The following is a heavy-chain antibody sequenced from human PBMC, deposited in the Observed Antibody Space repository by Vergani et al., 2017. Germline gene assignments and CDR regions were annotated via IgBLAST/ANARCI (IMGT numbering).Heavy chain of an antibody. J-gene: IGHJ4*02. CDR2: VSGSSATP. V-gene: IGHV3-23*01. Sequence: EVQLLESGGGLVQPGGSLRLSCEASGFRFPGSAMSWVRQAPGKGLEWVSSVSGSSATPYYADSVKGRFIISRDNSKNTLHLQMNSLRADDTAVYYCTKGIRGYTGYFFDYWGQGTLATVSS. CDR1: GFRFPGSA. D-gene: IGHD5-12*01. CDR3: TKGIRGYTGYFFDY.